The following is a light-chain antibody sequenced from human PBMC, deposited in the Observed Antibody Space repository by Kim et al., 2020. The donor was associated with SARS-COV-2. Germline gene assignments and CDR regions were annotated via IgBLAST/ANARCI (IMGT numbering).Light chain of an antibody. CDR3: QQSYITPFT. V-gene: IGKV1-39*01. CDR2: AAS. Sequence: DIQMTPSPPSLSASVGDRVTISCRTSQSISNHLNWYHQKPGRAPKLLIYAASTLQGGVPSRFSGSGSETDFTLTISSLQPEDFATYFCQQSYITPFTFGPGTKVDIK. CDR1: QSISNH. J-gene: IGKJ3*01.